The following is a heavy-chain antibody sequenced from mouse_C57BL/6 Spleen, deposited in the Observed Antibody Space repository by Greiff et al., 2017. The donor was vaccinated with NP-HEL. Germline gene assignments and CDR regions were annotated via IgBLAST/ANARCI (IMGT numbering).Heavy chain of an antibody. Sequence: QVQLHQSGAELVRPGASVTLSCKASGYTFTDYEMHWVKQTPVHGLEWIGAIDPETGGTAYNQKFKGKAILTADKSSSTAYMELRSLTSEDSAVYYCTRGITTVVPYWYFDVWGTGTTVTVSS. V-gene: IGHV1-15*01. CDR2: IDPETGGT. CDR3: TRGITTVVPYWYFDV. D-gene: IGHD1-1*01. CDR1: GYTFTDYE. J-gene: IGHJ1*03.